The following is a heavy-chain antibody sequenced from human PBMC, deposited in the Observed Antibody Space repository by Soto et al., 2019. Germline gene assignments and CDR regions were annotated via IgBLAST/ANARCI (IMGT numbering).Heavy chain of an antibody. V-gene: IGHV3-23*01. CDR2: VSGTGGSA. CDR3: ARGSAYSDYDLEY. D-gene: IGHD4-17*01. J-gene: IGHJ4*02. Sequence: EVHLLESGGGLVRPGGSLRLSCAASGFTFSSYAMTWVRQAPGKGLEWVSGVSGTGGSAYYADSVKGRFTISRDKFTNTLYLHMNSLRAEDTAVYYCARGSAYSDYDLEYWGQGTLVTVSS. CDR1: GFTFSSYA.